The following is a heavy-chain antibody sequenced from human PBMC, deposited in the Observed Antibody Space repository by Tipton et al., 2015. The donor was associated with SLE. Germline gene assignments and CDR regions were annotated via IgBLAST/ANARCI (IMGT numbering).Heavy chain of an antibody. CDR3: ARAAAGYYFDY. V-gene: IGHV1-18*01. CDR1: NYTFTGYG. J-gene: IGHJ4*02. CDR2: IDPFSGNT. D-gene: IGHD6-13*01. Sequence: QLVQSGGEVKKPGASVKVSCKASNYTFTGYGIGWVRQAPGQGLEWMGWIDPFSGNTHYAQKLQGRVTMTTDTSTSTANMDLRSLTSDDTAVYYCARAAAGYYFDYWGQGTLVTVSS.